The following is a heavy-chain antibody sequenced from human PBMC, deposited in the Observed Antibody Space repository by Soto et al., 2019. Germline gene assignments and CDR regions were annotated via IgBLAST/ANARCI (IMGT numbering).Heavy chain of an antibody. Sequence: QVHLVQSGAEVKKPGSSVKVSCTSSGDTFSSYSYSWVRLVPGQGLEWMAGFSHVFGGPKYAQNFLDRVTITANQFTRTVYLELSGLTSDDTDVYYCARGVTMGSFPPCERWGQGTLVTSSS. V-gene: IGHV1-69*13. CDR2: FSHVFGGP. CDR3: ARGVTMGSFPPCER. J-gene: IGHJ4*02. D-gene: IGHD3-10*01. CDR1: GDTFSSYS.